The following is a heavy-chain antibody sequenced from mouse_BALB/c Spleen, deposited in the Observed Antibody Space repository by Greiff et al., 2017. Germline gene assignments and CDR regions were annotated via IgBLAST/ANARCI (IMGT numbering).Heavy chain of an antibody. CDR1: GYTFTSYV. V-gene: IGHV1-14*01. CDR2: INPYNDGT. J-gene: IGHJ3*01. D-gene: IGHD2-3*01. CDR3: ARDYDGYPAWFAY. Sequence: VQLQQSGPELVKPGASVKMSCKASGYTFTSYVMHWVKQKPGQGLEWIGYINPYNDGTKYNEKFKGKATLTSDKSSSTAYMELSSLTSEDSAVYYCARDYDGYPAWFAYWGQGTLVTVSA.